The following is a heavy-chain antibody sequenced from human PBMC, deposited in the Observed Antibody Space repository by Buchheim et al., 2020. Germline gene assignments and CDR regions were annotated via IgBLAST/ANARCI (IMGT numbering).Heavy chain of an antibody. CDR2: MYPANSDT. CDR1: GYSFNSYW. CDR3: ARWFGVTAIINNWFDP. Sequence: EVQLVQSGAEVKKPGESLKISCKGSGYSFNSYWIGWVRQMPGKGLEWMGIMYPANSDTRYRPSFQGQVTISADKSISTAYLRWSSLKASDTAMYYCARWFGVTAIINNWFDPWGQGTL. J-gene: IGHJ5*02. D-gene: IGHD2-21*02. V-gene: IGHV5-51*01.